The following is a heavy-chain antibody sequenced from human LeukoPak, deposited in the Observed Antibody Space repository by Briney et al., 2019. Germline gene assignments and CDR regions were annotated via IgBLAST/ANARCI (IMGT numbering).Heavy chain of an antibody. V-gene: IGHV3-23*01. CDR3: AKGSFVVVPASQGGFDY. CDR2: ISGSGGST. D-gene: IGHD2-2*01. Sequence: GGSLRLSCAASGFTFSSYAMSWVRQAPGKGLEWVSAISGSGGSTYYADSVKGRFTISRDNSKNTLYLQMNSLRAEDTAVYYCAKGSFVVVPASQGGFDYWGQGTLVTVSS. CDR1: GFTFSSYA. J-gene: IGHJ4*02.